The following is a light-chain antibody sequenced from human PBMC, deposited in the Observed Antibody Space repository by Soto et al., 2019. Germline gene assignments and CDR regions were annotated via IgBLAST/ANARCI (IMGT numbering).Light chain of an antibody. Sequence: QSVLTQPPSASGAPGQRVTISCSGSSSNIGSNYVYWYQQLPGTAPKLLIYRNNQRRSGVPDRFSGSKSGNTAYLTISGLQVEDEAEYFCFSFTTTSTHVFGTGTQLTVL. CDR3: FSFTTTSTHV. CDR2: RNN. V-gene: IGLV1-47*01. CDR1: SSNIGSNY. J-gene: IGLJ1*01.